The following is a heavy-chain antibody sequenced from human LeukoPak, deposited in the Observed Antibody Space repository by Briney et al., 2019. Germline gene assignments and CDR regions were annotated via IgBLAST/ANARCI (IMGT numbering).Heavy chain of an antibody. V-gene: IGHV3-23*01. D-gene: IGHD3-10*01. CDR1: GFTFSNYA. CDR3: AKDSARYYYGSGTWT. CDR2: ISGRGDNA. Sequence: PGGSLRLSCAASGFTFSNYAMSWVRQAPGKGLEWVAAISGRGDNAYSADSVKGRFTISRDNSKNTLYLQMNSLRAEDTAVYYCAKDSARYYYGSGTWTWGQGTLVTVSS. J-gene: IGHJ5*02.